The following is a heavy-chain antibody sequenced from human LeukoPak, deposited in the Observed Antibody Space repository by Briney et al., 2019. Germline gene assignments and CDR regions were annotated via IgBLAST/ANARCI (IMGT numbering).Heavy chain of an antibody. J-gene: IGHJ3*01. CDR2: SYSGGNA. D-gene: IGHD1-26*01. CDR3: AHSKRGGGYYINAFAV. V-gene: IGHV4-59*01. Sequence: PSETLSLTCTVSGASTSAYYWSWIRQPPGKGLEWIGYSYSGGNATYNPSLKTRVTISIDTSENKFSLRLTSVTAADTAVYFCAHSKRGGGYYINAFAVWGQGTLVTISS. CDR1: GASTSAYY.